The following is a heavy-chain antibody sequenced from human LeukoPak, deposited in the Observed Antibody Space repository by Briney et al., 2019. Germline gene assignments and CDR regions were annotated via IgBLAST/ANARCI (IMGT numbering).Heavy chain of an antibody. J-gene: IGHJ4*02. CDR3: ANSGGLGGGSYY. CDR1: GFTFSSYG. D-gene: IGHD2-15*01. CDR2: ISYDGSNK. V-gene: IGHV3-30*18. Sequence: GRSLRLSCAASGFTFSSYGMHWVRQAPGKGLEWVAVISYDGSNKYYADSVKGRLTISRDNSKNTLYLQMNSLRAEDTAVYYCANSGGLGGGSYYWGQGTLVTVSS.